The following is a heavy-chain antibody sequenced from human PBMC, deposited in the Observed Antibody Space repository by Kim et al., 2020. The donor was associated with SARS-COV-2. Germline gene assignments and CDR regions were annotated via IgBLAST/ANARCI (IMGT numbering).Heavy chain of an antibody. CDR2: IYYSGST. CDR3: ARLRGVITARAAFDI. Sequence: SETLSLTCTVSGGSISSYYWSWIRQPPGKGLEWIGYIYYSGSTNYNPSLKSRVTISVDTSKNQFSLKLSSVTAADTAVYYCARLRGVITARAAFDIWGQGTMVTVSS. D-gene: IGHD3-10*01. V-gene: IGHV4-59*01. J-gene: IGHJ3*02. CDR1: GGSISSYY.